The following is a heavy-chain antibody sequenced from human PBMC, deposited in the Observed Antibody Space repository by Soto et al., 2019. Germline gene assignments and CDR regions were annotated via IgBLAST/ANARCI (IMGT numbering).Heavy chain of an antibody. CDR1: GYTFTNYA. CDR3: ARVAVAGIPMDV. V-gene: IGHV1-3*01. Sequence: ASVKVSCKASGYTFTNYAMHWVRQAPGQRLEWMGWINAGNGNTRYSQKFQGRVTITRDTSASTAYMELRSLRSDDTAVYYCARVAVAGIPMDVWGKGTTVTVSS. J-gene: IGHJ6*03. CDR2: INAGNGNT. D-gene: IGHD6-19*01.